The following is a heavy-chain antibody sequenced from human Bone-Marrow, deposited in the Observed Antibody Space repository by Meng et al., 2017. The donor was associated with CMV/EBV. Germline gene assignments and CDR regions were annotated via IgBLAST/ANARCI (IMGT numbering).Heavy chain of an antibody. D-gene: IGHD6-19*01. CDR1: GFTFDDYA. CDR2: ISWDGGST. CDR3: AKDISGYSSGVDY. J-gene: IGHJ4*02. Sequence: GESLKISCAASGFTFDDYAMHWVRQAPGKGLEWVSLISWDGGSTYYADSVKGRFTISRDNSKNSLYLQMNSLRAEDTALYYCAKDISGYSSGVDYWGQGTLVTVSS. V-gene: IGHV3-43D*03.